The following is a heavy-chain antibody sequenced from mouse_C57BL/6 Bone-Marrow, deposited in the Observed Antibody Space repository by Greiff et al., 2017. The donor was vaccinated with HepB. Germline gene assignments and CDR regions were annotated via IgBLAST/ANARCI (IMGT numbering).Heavy chain of an antibody. CDR1: GFNIKDDY. D-gene: IGHD1-1*01. J-gene: IGHJ2*01. Sequence: EVKLQESGAELVRPGASVKLSCTASGFNIKDDYMHWVKQRPEQGLEWIGWIDTENGDTEYASKFQGKATITADAASNTAYLQLSSLTSEDTAVYYCTTSYYYGDFDYWGQGTTLTVSS. V-gene: IGHV14-4*01. CDR3: TTSYYYGDFDY. CDR2: IDTENGDT.